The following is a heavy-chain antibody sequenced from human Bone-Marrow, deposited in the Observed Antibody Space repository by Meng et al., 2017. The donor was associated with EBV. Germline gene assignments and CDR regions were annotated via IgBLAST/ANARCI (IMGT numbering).Heavy chain of an antibody. D-gene: IGHD4-17*01. CDR1: GGTFSSYA. CDR3: ARDTHDYGDLTFFDY. Sequence: QVPLGQSGAEVKKPGSSVKVSCKASGGTFSSYAISWVRQAPGQGLEWMGGIIPIFGTANYAQKFQGRVTITADKSTSTAYMELSSLRSEDTAVYYCARDTHDYGDLTFFDYWGQGTLVTVSS. CDR2: IIPIFGTA. V-gene: IGHV1-69*06. J-gene: IGHJ4*02.